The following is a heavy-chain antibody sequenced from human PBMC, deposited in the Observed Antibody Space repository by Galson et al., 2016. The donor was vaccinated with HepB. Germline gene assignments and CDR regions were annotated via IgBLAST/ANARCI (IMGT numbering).Heavy chain of an antibody. CDR1: GFIFNDYY. V-gene: IGHV3-11*06. Sequence: SLRLSCAASGFIFNDYYMSWIRQAPGKGLEWVSYISRDSAYINYADSVKGRFTISRDNAKNSVFLEMSSLRAEDAAVYFCARGEERGVTPFDSWVQGTLVTVSS. CDR3: ARGEERGVTPFDS. J-gene: IGHJ4*02. CDR2: ISRDSAYI. D-gene: IGHD2-21*02.